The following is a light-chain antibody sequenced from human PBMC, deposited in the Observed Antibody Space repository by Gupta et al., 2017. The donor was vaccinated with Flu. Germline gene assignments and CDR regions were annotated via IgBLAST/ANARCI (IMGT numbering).Light chain of an antibody. Sequence: DIVMPQPPLSLPVTPGEPASISCRSSQSLLHSNGYNYLDWYLQKPGQSPQLLIYLGSNRASGVPDRFSGSGSGTDFTLKISRVEAEDVGVYYCMQALQTPTFGGGTKVEIK. CDR3: MQALQTPT. CDR2: LGS. CDR1: QSLLHSNGYNY. J-gene: IGKJ4*01. V-gene: IGKV2-28*01.